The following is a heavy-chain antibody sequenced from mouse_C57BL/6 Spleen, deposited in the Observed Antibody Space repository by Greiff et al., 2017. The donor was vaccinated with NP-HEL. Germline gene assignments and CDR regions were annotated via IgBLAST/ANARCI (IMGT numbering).Heavy chain of an antibody. CDR3: ARRDYSNYWYFDV. CDR1: GYTFTSYW. J-gene: IGHJ1*03. D-gene: IGHD2-5*01. V-gene: IGHV1-55*01. CDR2: IYPGSGST. Sequence: QVQLQQPGAELVKPGASVKMSCKASGYTFTSYWITWVKQRPGQGLEWIGDIYPGSGSTNYNEKFKSKATLTVDTSSSTAYMQLSSLTSEDSAVYYCARRDYSNYWYFDVWGTGTLVTVS.